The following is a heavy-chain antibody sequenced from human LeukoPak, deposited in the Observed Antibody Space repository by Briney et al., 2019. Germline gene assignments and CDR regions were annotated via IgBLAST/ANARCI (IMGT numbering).Heavy chain of an antibody. V-gene: IGHV4-61*01. CDR2: ISYSGGT. J-gene: IGHJ4*02. Sequence: SETLSLTCTVSGGSVSSGFYHWSWIRQPSGKGLEWIGYISYSGGTNYNPSLKSRVTISVDTSKNQFSLNLSSVTAADTAVYYCARLASNYYGSGGNCFDYWGQGTLVTVSS. CDR3: ARLASNYYGSGGNCFDY. CDR1: GGSVSSGFYH. D-gene: IGHD3-10*01.